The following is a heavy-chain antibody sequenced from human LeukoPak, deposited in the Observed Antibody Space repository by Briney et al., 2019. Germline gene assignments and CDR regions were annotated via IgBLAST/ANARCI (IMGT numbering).Heavy chain of an antibody. CDR1: GGSFSGYY. CDR3: ARTENYIPEDWFDP. V-gene: IGHV4-34*01. J-gene: IGHJ5*02. Sequence: SETLSLTCAVYGGSFSGYYWSWIRQPPGKGLEWIGEINHSGSTNYNPSLKSRVTISVDTSKNQFSLKLSSVTAADTAVYYCARTENYIPEDWFDPWGQGTLVTVSS. D-gene: IGHD5-24*01. CDR2: INHSGST.